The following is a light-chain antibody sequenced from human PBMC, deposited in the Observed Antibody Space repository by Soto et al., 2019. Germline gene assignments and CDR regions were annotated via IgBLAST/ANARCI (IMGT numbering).Light chain of an antibody. V-gene: IGLV2-14*01. CDR2: EVT. CDR3: SSYTISSTWV. J-gene: IGLJ3*02. CDR1: SNDVGIYNY. Sequence: QSALTQPASVSGCPGQSITISCTGTSNDVGIYNYVSWYQQHPGKAPKLIIYEVTNRPSGVSDRFSGSKSDNTASLTISGLQAEDEADYYCSSYTISSTWVFGGGTKVTVL.